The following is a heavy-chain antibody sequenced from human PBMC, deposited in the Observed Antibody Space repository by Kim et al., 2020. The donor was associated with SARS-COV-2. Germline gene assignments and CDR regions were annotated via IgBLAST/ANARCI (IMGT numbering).Heavy chain of an antibody. V-gene: IGHV3-30*18. CDR3: AKEGLLAIFGVVIESPYYGMDV. CDR2: ITSDGSDK. D-gene: IGHD3-3*01. CDR1: GFTFSSYG. Sequence: GGSLRLSCTASGFTFSSYGMHWVRQAPGKGLEGGAVITSDGSDKYYADSVKGRFTISRDNSKNTLSLQMNSLRAEDTAVYYCAKEGLLAIFGVVIESPYYGMDVWGQGTTVTVSS. J-gene: IGHJ6*02.